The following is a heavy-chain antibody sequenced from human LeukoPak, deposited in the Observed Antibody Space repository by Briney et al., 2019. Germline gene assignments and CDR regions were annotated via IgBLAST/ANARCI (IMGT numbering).Heavy chain of an antibody. CDR1: GYTFTDYY. Sequence: ASVKVSCKASGYTFTDYYMHWVRQAPGQGLEWMGWINPNSGGTNYAQKFQGRVTMTRVTSISTAYMGLSRLRADDTAVYYCARDYIEYSSSSLDDAFDIWGQGTMVTVSS. D-gene: IGHD6-6*01. CDR2: INPNSGGT. CDR3: ARDYIEYSSSSLDDAFDI. J-gene: IGHJ3*02. V-gene: IGHV1-2*02.